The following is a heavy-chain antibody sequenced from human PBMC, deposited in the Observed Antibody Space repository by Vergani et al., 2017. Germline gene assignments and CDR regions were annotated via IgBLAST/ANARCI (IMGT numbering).Heavy chain of an antibody. J-gene: IGHJ6*03. Sequence: QVQLVQSGAEVKKPGASVKVSCKASGYTFTSYDINWVRQATGQGLEWMGWMNPNRGNTGYAQKFQGRVTMTRNTSRSTAYKELSSRRSEDTAVYYCARVGEIGVYYDFWSGYYRDYYYYMDVWGKGTTVTVSS. CDR3: ARVGEIGVYYDFWSGYYRDYYYYMDV. CDR2: MNPNRGNT. V-gene: IGHV1-8*01. D-gene: IGHD3-3*01. CDR1: GYTFTSYD.